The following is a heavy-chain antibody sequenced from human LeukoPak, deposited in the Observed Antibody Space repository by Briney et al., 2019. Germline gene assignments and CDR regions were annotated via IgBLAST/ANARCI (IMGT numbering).Heavy chain of an antibody. Sequence: SETLSPTCTVSGGSISSSSYYWGWIRQPPGKGLEWIGSIYYSGSTYYNPSLKSRVTISVDRSKNQFSLKLSSVTAADTAVYYCARAYSGYDLYYFDYWGQGTLVTVSS. CDR3: ARAYSGYDLYYFDY. CDR1: GGSISSSSYY. J-gene: IGHJ4*02. CDR2: IYYSGST. V-gene: IGHV4-39*07. D-gene: IGHD5-12*01.